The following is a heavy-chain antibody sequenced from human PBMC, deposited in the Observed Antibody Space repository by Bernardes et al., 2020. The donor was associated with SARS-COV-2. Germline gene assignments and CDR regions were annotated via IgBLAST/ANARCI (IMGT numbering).Heavy chain of an antibody. D-gene: IGHD2-8*01. Sequence: ASVKFSCKVSGYTLTELSMHWVRQAPGKGLEWMGGFDPEDGETIYAQKFQGRVTMTEDTSTDTAYMELSSLRSEDTAVYYCATAPPYCTNGVCRLNWFDPWGQGTLVTVSS. CDR1: GYTLTELS. V-gene: IGHV1-24*01. J-gene: IGHJ5*02. CDR3: ATAPPYCTNGVCRLNWFDP. CDR2: FDPEDGET.